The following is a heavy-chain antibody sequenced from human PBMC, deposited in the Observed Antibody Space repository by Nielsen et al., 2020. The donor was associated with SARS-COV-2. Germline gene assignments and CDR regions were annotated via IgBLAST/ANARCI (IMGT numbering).Heavy chain of an antibody. D-gene: IGHD1-26*01. J-gene: IGHJ5*02. CDR3: ARLLTNTGNYFRFDP. Sequence: ESLKISCAASGFTFSNSWMHWVRQAPGKGLEWIGEIYHSGNTNYNPSLKSRVTISVDKSKNQFSLRLISVTAADTAVYYCARLLTNTGNYFRFDPWGQGTLVTVSS. CDR2: IYHSGNT. CDR1: GFTFSNSW. V-gene: IGHV4/OR15-8*01.